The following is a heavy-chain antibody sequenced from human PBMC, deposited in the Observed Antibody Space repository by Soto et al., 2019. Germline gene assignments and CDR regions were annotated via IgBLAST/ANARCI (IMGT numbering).Heavy chain of an antibody. Sequence: QVQLVESGGGVVQPGRSLRLSCAASGFTFSSYGMHWVRQAPGKGLEWVAVISYDGSNKYYADSVKGRFTISRDNSKNTLDLQKNSLRAEDMAVYNWRKDGRGGQHIAAAGTYVWYYFDYWGQGTLVTVSS. CDR2: ISYDGSNK. CDR3: RKDGRGGQHIAAAGTYVWYYFDY. J-gene: IGHJ4*02. V-gene: IGHV3-30*18. CDR1: GFTFSSYG. D-gene: IGHD6-13*01.